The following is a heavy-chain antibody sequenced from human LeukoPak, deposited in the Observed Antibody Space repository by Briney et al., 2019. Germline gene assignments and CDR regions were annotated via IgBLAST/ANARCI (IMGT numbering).Heavy chain of an antibody. CDR1: VYTFTGYY. CDR3: ARATTVTTLDYYYGMDV. Sequence: ASVKVSRKASVYTFTGYYMHWVRQAPGQGLEWMGWINPNSGGTNYAQKFQGRVTMTRDTSISTAYMELSRLRSDDTAVYYCARATTVTTLDYYYGMDVWGQGTTVTVSS. CDR2: INPNSGGT. J-gene: IGHJ6*02. D-gene: IGHD4-17*01. V-gene: IGHV1-2*02.